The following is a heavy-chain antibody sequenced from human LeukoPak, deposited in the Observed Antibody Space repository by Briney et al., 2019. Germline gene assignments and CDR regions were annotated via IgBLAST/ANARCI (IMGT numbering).Heavy chain of an antibody. CDR3: ARSSVAGTQIDY. Sequence: PSETLSLTCTVSGGSISTYYWSWIRQSPGKGLEWIGSIYYSGSTNYNPSLKSRVTISVDTSKNQFSLELSSVTAADTAVYYCARSSVAGTQIDYWGRGTLVTVSS. J-gene: IGHJ4*02. CDR2: IYYSGST. D-gene: IGHD6-19*01. CDR1: GGSISTYY. V-gene: IGHV4-59*08.